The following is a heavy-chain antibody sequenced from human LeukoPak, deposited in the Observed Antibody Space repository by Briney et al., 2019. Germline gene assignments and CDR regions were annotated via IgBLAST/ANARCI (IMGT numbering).Heavy chain of an antibody. J-gene: IGHJ4*02. V-gene: IGHV4-34*01. CDR3: ATNEHYDSWSGYLGYFDY. D-gene: IGHD3-3*01. CDR1: GGSFSGYY. CDR2: INHSGST. Sequence: KTSETLSLTCAVYGGSFSGYYWSWIRRPPGKGLEWTGEINHSGSTHYNPSLNSRVTMSVDTSKNQVSLKLSSVTAADTAVYYCATNEHYDSWSGYLGYFDYWGQGTLVTVSS.